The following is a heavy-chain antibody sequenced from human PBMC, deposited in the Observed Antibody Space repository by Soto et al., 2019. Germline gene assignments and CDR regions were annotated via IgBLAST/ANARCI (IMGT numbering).Heavy chain of an antibody. Sequence: SLTCTVSGGSISSYYWSWIRQPPGKGLEWIGYIYYSGSTNYNPSLKSRVTISVDTSKNQFSLKLSSVTAADTAVYYCARDRRGGYDYWGQGTLVTVSS. V-gene: IGHV4-59*01. D-gene: IGHD5-12*01. CDR3: ARDRRGGYDY. CDR2: IYYSGST. CDR1: GGSISSYY. J-gene: IGHJ4*02.